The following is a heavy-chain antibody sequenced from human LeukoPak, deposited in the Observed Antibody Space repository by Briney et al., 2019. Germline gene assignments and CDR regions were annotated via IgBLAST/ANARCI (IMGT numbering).Heavy chain of an antibody. CDR2: IVPIFGTA. CDR3: ARSYLYYDILTGYHPPQYFQH. V-gene: IGHV1-69*05. CDR1: GGTFSSYA. Sequence: SVKVSCKASGGTFSSYAISWVRQAPGQGLEWMGGIVPIFGTANYAQKFQGRVTITTDESTSTAYMELSSLRSEDTAVYYCARSYLYYDILTGYHPPQYFQHWGQGTLVTVSS. D-gene: IGHD3-9*01. J-gene: IGHJ1*01.